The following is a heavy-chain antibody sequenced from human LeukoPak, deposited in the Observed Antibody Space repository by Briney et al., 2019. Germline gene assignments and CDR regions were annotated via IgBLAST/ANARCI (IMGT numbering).Heavy chain of an antibody. V-gene: IGHV1-2*02. D-gene: IGHD1-26*01. Sequence: GASVKVSCKASGYTFTGYYMHWVRQAPGQGLEWMGWINPNSGGTNYAQKFQGRVTMTRDTSISTAYMELSRLRSDDTAVYYCARDGSYRPYYYYYYMDVWGKGTTVTISS. CDR1: GYTFTGYY. J-gene: IGHJ6*03. CDR2: INPNSGGT. CDR3: ARDGSYRPYYYYYYMDV.